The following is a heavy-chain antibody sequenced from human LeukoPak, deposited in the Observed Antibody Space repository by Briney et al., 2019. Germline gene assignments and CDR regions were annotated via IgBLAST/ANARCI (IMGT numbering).Heavy chain of an antibody. Sequence: SVKVSCKASGGTFSSYAISWVRPPPGQGLESMGGIIPIFGTANYAQKFQGRVTSTADESTSTAYMELSSLRSEDTAVYYCARVEFHDPIAVVEDYWGQGTLVTVSS. D-gene: IGHD6-19*01. CDR1: GGTFSSYA. CDR3: ARVEFHDPIAVVEDY. CDR2: IIPIFGTA. J-gene: IGHJ4*02. V-gene: IGHV1-69*01.